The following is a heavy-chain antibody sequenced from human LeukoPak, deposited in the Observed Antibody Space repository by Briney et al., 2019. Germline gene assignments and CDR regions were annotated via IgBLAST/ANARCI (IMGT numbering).Heavy chain of an antibody. CDR2: FDPEDGET. Sequence: GTTVNVSCKVSGYTLTELSMHWVRQAPGKGLEWMGGFDPEDGETIYAQKFQGRVTMTEDTSTDTAYMELSSLRSEDTAVYYCATRVQLELPYFDYWGQGTLVTVSS. CDR3: ATRVQLELPYFDY. CDR1: GYTLTELS. J-gene: IGHJ4*02. V-gene: IGHV1-24*01. D-gene: IGHD1-7*01.